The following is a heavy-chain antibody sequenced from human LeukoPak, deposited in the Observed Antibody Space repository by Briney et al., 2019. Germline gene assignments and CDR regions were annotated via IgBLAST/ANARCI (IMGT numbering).Heavy chain of an antibody. J-gene: IGHJ4*02. CDR2: IYSGGTT. Sequence: GGSLRLSCAASGFIVSSNYVSWVRQAPGKGLEWVSVIYSGGTTYYADSVKGRFTMSRDNSKNTLYLQMSSLRAEDTAVYYCARGLSFCDYWGQGTLVTVSS. CDR1: GFIVSSNY. V-gene: IGHV3-53*01. CDR3: ARGLSFCDY. D-gene: IGHD3-3*01.